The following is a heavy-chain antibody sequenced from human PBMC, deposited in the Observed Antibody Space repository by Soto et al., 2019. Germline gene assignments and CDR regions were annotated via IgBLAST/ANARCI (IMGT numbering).Heavy chain of an antibody. D-gene: IGHD6-19*01. CDR1: GFTFSSTG. CDR3: AKDWGIAVAAP. CDR2: ISHDGGNK. V-gene: IGHV3-30*18. Sequence: QVQLVESGGGVVQPGGALRLSCAASGFTFSSTGMHWVRQAPGKGLEWVAVISHDGGNKYYGDSVKGRFTISRENSKNTLYMQMNSLRADDTAVYYCAKDWGIAVAAPWGQGTLVTVSS. J-gene: IGHJ5*02.